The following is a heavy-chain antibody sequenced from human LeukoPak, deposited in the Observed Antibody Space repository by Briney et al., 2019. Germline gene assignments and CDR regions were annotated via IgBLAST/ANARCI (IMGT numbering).Heavy chain of an antibody. D-gene: IGHD6-13*01. CDR2: INAGNGNT. V-gene: IGHV1-3*01. CDR1: GYTFTSYA. J-gene: IGHJ4*02. Sequence: ASVKVSCKASGYTFTSYAMHWVRQAPGQRLEWMGWINAGNGNTKYSQKFQGRVTITRDTSASTAYMELSSLRSEDTAVYYCARALSWDRPFDYWGQGTLVTVSS. CDR3: ARALSWDRPFDY.